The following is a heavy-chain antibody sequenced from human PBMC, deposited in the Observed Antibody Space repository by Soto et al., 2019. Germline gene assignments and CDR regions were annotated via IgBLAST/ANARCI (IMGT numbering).Heavy chain of an antibody. J-gene: IGHJ5*02. CDR1: GYTFTGYY. D-gene: IGHD6-19*01. V-gene: IGHV1-18*04. CDR3: ARESVAGIWFDP. Sequence: ASVKVSCKASGYTFTGYYMHWVRQAPGQGLEWMGWINSYNGNTNYAQKLQGRVTMTTDTSTSTAYMELRSLRSDDTAVYYCARESVAGIWFDPWGQGTLVTVSS. CDR2: INSYNGNT.